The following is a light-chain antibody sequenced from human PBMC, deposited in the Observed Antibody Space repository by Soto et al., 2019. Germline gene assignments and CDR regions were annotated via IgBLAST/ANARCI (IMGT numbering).Light chain of an antibody. J-gene: IGKJ2*01. Sequence: EIVLTQSPGTLSLSLGERATLSCRASQSVSSSYLSWYQQKPGQAPRLLIYGASSRATGNPDRFSGSGSGTDFTLTISILQPEDFAVYYCQQYDSSPPDTFGQGTKLEIK. CDR3: QQYDSSPPDT. CDR2: GAS. CDR1: QSVSSSY. V-gene: IGKV3-20*01.